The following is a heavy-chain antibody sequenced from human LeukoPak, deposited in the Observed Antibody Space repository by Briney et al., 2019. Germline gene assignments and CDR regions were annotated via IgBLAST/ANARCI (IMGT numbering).Heavy chain of an antibody. D-gene: IGHD6-6*01. Sequence: GGSLRLSCEASGFTFSNYWMTWVRQAPGKGLEWVANIKQDGSDENYVDSVKGRFTISRDNGKNSLYLQMNSLRAEDTPVYYCARGGSDADYWGQGTLVTVSS. V-gene: IGHV3-7*04. J-gene: IGHJ4*02. CDR1: GFTFSNYW. CDR2: IKQDGSDE. CDR3: ARGGSDADY.